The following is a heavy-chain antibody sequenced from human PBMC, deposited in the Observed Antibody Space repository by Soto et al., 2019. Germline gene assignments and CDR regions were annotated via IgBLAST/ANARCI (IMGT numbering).Heavy chain of an antibody. Sequence: LSLTCAVSGGSIISSSYYWGWIRQPPGKGLEWIGSIYYSGITYYNPSLKSRVTIFVDTSKNQFSLKLSSVTAADTAVYYCARLHGYCISSSCHGHYAMDVWGQGTTVTVSS. CDR1: GGSIISSSYY. CDR3: ARLHGYCISSSCHGHYAMDV. CDR2: IYYSGIT. J-gene: IGHJ6*02. D-gene: IGHD2-2*01. V-gene: IGHV4-39*01.